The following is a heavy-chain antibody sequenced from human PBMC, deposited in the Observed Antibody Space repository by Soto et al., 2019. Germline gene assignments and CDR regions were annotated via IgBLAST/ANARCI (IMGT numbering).Heavy chain of an antibody. D-gene: IGHD3-22*01. V-gene: IGHV3-23*01. CDR2: INASGDST. J-gene: IGHJ4*02. Sequence: EVQLLESGGGLVQPGGSLRLSCAASGFTFNTYTMTWVRQAPGKGLEWVATINASGDSTHYTDSVKGRLTFSIDNSKNPFSLHMNFLTAENTAVYYSPTHLNPYTYLSGGYIFGYWGQGTLVTVSS. CDR3: PTHLNPYTYLSGGYIFGY. CDR1: GFTFNTYT.